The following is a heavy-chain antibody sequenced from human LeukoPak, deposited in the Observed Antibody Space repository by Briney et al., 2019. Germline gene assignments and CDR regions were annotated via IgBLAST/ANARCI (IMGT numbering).Heavy chain of an antibody. V-gene: IGHV1-18*01. CDR3: ARDSLVYYYGSGSYEP. CDR2: ISAYNGNT. Sequence: GASVKVSCKASGYTFTSYGISWVRQAPGQGLEWMGWISAYNGNTNHAQKLQGRVTMTTDTSTSTAYMELRSLRSDDTAVYYCARDSLVYYYGSGSYEPWGQGTLVTVSS. D-gene: IGHD3-10*01. J-gene: IGHJ5*02. CDR1: GYTFTSYG.